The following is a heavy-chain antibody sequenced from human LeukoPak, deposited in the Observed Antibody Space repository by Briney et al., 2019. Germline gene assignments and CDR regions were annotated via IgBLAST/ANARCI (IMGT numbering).Heavy chain of an antibody. CDR1: GGSISSSNYY. CDR3: ARGGYSGYDYVDY. CDR2: IYYSGST. D-gene: IGHD5-12*01. Sequence: SETLSLTCTVSGGSISSSNYYWGWIRQPPGKGLEWIGSIYYSGSTYYNPSLKSRVTISVDTSKNQFSLKLSSVTAADTAVYYCARGGYSGYDYVDYWGQGTLVTASS. V-gene: IGHV4-39*01. J-gene: IGHJ4*02.